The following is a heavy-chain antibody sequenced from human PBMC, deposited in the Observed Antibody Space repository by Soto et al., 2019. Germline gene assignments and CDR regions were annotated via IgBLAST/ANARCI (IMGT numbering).Heavy chain of an antibody. CDR1: GDSVSSDSAA. J-gene: IGHJ4*02. Sequence: PSQTLSLTCAISGDSVSSDSAALNWIMQSPSRGLEWLGRTYYRSKWYYSYAVSLKSRMTINLDTSKNQFSLQLNSVTPDDTAVYYCARGSTVTTGFDYWGQGTLVTVSS. CDR3: ARGSTVTTGFDY. D-gene: IGHD4-17*01. CDR2: TYYRSKWYY. V-gene: IGHV6-1*01.